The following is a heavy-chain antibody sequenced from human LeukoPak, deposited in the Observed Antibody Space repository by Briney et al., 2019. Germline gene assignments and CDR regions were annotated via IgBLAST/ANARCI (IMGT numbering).Heavy chain of an antibody. CDR3: ARGGVLRYFDWLEEDY. V-gene: IGHV1-8*01. Sequence: SVKVSCKASGYTFTSYDINWVRQATGQGLEWMGWMNPNSGNTGYAQKFQGRVTMTRNPSISTAYMELSSLRSEDTAVYYCARGGVLRYFDWLEEDYWGQGTLVTVSS. CDR1: GYTFTSYD. J-gene: IGHJ4*02. D-gene: IGHD3-9*01. CDR2: MNPNSGNT.